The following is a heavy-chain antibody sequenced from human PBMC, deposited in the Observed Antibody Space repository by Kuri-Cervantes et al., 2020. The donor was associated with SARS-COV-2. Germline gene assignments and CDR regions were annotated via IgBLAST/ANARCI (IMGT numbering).Heavy chain of an antibody. J-gene: IGHJ4*02. V-gene: IGHV1-69*02. CDR2: IIPILGIA. CDR1: GGTFSSYT. CDR3: ATETGYCSGGSCYPFDY. Sequence: SVKVSCKASGGTFSSYTISWVRQAPGQGLEWMGRIIPILGIANYAQKFQGRVTITADKSTSTAYMELSSLRSEDTAVYYCATETGYCSGGSCYPFDYWGQGTLVTVSS. D-gene: IGHD2-15*01.